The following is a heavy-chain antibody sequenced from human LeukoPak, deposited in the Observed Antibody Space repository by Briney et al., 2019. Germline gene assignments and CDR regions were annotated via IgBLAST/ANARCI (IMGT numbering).Heavy chain of an antibody. CDR3: ARQRHTSTDWFDP. CDR2: GYYSGNT. J-gene: IGHJ5*02. Sequence: PSETLSLTCTVSGGSISSSNYYWGWIRQPPGKGLECIGSGYYSGNTYYNPSLKSRVTISVDTSKNQFSLKLSSVTAADTAVYYCARQRHTSTDWFDPWGQGTLVTVSS. V-gene: IGHV4-39*07. CDR1: GGSISSSNYY. D-gene: IGHD2/OR15-2a*01.